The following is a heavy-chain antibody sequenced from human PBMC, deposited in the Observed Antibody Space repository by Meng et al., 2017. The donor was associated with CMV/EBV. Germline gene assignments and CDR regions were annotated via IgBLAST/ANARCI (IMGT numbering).Heavy chain of an antibody. CDR2: IYWDDDK. V-gene: IGHV2-5*02. J-gene: IGHJ5*02. CDR1: GFSLSTSGGG. D-gene: IGHD6-13*01. CDR3: AHKGRRMAAAGINWFDP. Sequence: QSTLNDLVPHSLKPTPPSRRSCTFSGFSLSTSGGGVGWIRQPQGKALEWLALIYWDDDKRYSPSLKSRLTITKDTSKNQVVLTMTNMDPVDTATYYCAHKGRRMAAAGINWFDPWGQGTLVTVSS.